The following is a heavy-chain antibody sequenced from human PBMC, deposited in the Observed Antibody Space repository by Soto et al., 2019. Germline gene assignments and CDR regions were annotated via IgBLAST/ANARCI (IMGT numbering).Heavy chain of an antibody. CDR2: INPNSTSA. V-gene: IGHV1-46*01. CDR1: GYRFTSYY. CDR3: ARDRDFWTGYEYYYYAMDV. J-gene: IGHJ6*02. Sequence: ASVKVSCKASGYRFTSYYLHRVRQAPGQGLEWMGMINPNSTSASYAQKFQGRVTMTRDTSTSTVYMELSTLRSEDTAVYYCARDRDFWTGYEYYYYAMDVWGQGTTVTVSS. D-gene: IGHD3-3*01.